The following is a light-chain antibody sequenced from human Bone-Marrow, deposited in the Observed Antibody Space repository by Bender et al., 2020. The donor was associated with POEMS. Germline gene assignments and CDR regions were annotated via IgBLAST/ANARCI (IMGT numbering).Light chain of an antibody. V-gene: IGLV2-14*01. CDR3: AITHV. J-gene: IGLJ1*01. CDR2: DVS. Sequence: QSALTQPASVSESPGQSITISCTGSSSDGGGYDYVSWYQQHPGKAPKLMIYDVSNRPSGVSNRFSGSGSGNTASLTISGLQAEDEADYYCAITHVFGGGTKVTVL. CDR1: SSDGGGYDY.